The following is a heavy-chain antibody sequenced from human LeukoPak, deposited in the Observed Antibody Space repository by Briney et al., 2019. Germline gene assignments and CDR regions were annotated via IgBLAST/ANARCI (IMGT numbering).Heavy chain of an antibody. D-gene: IGHD1-26*01. V-gene: IGHV4-61*08. Sequence: SETLSLTCSVSGVSVGSAGSYWTWIRQPPGKGLEWIGYMYYSGNSNYNPFLKRRVTMSLDPSKNRFSLRLSSVTAADTAVYYCARSQSQSGSYRYYFTYWGQGTLVTVSS. J-gene: IGHJ4*02. CDR3: ARSQSQSGSYRYYFTY. CDR1: GVSVGSAGSY. CDR2: MYYSGNS.